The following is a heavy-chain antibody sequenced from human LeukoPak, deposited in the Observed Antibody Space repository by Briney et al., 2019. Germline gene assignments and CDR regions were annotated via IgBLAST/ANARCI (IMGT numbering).Heavy chain of an antibody. V-gene: IGHV3-7*01. Sequence: GGSLRLSCAASGFTFSSYWMSWVRQAPGKGLEWVANIKQDGSEKYYVDSVKGRFTISRDNSKNTLYLQMNSLRAEDTAVYYCARDQRGIVVEYYFDYWGQGTLVTVSS. CDR2: IKQDGSEK. D-gene: IGHD3-22*01. CDR1: GFTFSSYW. CDR3: ARDQRGIVVEYYFDY. J-gene: IGHJ4*02.